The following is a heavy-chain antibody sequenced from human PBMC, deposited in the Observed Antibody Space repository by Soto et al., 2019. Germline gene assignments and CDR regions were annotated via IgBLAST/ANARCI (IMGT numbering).Heavy chain of an antibody. D-gene: IGHD3-10*01. V-gene: IGHV4-4*07. CDR1: GGSISDFY. CDR3: ARPQYFGEDGAFNI. J-gene: IGHJ3*02. CDR2: IHTSGST. Sequence: SWTLSLTCTVAGGSISDFYWSWIRQPAGKGLEWIGRIHTSGSTNISPSLKSRVSLSVDTSSNQLSLTLTSVTAAHTAAYYCARPQYFGEDGAFNIWGQGTVVTVSS.